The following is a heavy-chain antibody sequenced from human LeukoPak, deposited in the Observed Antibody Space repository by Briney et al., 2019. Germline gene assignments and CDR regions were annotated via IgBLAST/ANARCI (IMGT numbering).Heavy chain of an antibody. Sequence: SETLSLTCSVSGGSISRGPYYWGWIRHPAGKGLEWIGRIYPSGATNYNPSPKSRLTISIDTSANQFSLKLNSVTAADTAVYFCARWNNDVLTGYYDSFDYWGQGILVTVSS. D-gene: IGHD3-9*01. CDR1: GGSISRGPYY. CDR2: IYPSGAT. J-gene: IGHJ4*02. CDR3: ARWNNDVLTGYYDSFDY. V-gene: IGHV4-61*02.